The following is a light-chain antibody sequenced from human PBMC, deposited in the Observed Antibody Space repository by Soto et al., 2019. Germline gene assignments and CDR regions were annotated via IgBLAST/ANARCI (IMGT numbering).Light chain of an antibody. V-gene: IGLV2-14*01. CDR1: SSDVGGSKY. CDR2: EVS. Sequence: QSVLTQPASVSGSPGQSITISCTGTSSDVGGSKYVSWYQQHPGKAPKLMIYEVSNRPSRISDRFSASKSGNTASLTISGLQAEDEADYFCSSYTSSSTVIFGGGTKLTVL. CDR3: SSYTSSSTVI. J-gene: IGLJ2*01.